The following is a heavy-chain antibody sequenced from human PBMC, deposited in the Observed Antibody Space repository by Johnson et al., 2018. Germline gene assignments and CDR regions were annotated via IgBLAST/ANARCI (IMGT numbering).Heavy chain of an antibody. Sequence: QVQLVQSGAEVKKPGSSVKVSCKASGGTFSSYAISWVRQAPGQGLEWMGGIIPIFGTANYAQKFQGRVTITADESTRTAYMELSSLRSEDTALSYCAIVVVVAATSRFYYYYGMDVWGQGTTVTVSS. CDR2: IIPIFGTA. CDR3: AIVVVVAATSRFYYYYGMDV. CDR1: GGTFSSYA. V-gene: IGHV1-69*01. D-gene: IGHD2-15*01. J-gene: IGHJ6*02.